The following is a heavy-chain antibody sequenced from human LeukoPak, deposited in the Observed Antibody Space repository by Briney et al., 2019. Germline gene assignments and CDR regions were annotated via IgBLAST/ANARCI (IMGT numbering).Heavy chain of an antibody. Sequence: PSETPSLTCTVSGGSISSGGYYWSWIRQHPGKGLEWIGYIYYSGSTYYNPSLKSRVTISVDTSKNQFSLKLSSVTAADTAVYYCAGKAGYSYGLDYWGQGTLVTVSS. V-gene: IGHV4-31*03. D-gene: IGHD5-18*01. J-gene: IGHJ4*02. CDR2: IYYSGST. CDR1: GGSISSGGYY. CDR3: AGKAGYSYGLDY.